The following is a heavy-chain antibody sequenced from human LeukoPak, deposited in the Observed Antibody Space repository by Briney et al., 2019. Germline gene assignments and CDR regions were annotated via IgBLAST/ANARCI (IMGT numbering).Heavy chain of an antibody. V-gene: IGHV3-23*01. CDR1: GFTFSSYA. D-gene: IGHD1-26*01. CDR2: ISGSGGST. J-gene: IGHJ4*02. Sequence: GGSLRLSCAASGFTFSSYAMSWVRQAPGKGLEWVSAISGSGGSTYYADSVKGRFTISRDNSKNTLYLQMNSLRAEDTAVYYCAKESGGSYYGGYNYFDYWGQGTLVTVSS. CDR3: AKESGGSYYGGYNYFDY.